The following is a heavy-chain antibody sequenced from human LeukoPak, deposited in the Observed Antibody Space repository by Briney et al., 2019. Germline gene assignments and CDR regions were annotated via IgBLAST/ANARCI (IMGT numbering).Heavy chain of an antibody. Sequence: PVGSLTLSFAGSGFTFSESAMHWVRQASGQGLEGVGRIRSKAYTYATAYDASVKSRFTISRDDSKNMAYLQMNSLKTEDTAVYYCTRHGSNSGNYPDYWGQGTLVTVSS. V-gene: IGHV3-73*01. J-gene: IGHJ4*02. D-gene: IGHD3-10*01. CDR1: GFTFSESA. CDR3: TRHGSNSGNYPDY. CDR2: IRSKAYTYAT.